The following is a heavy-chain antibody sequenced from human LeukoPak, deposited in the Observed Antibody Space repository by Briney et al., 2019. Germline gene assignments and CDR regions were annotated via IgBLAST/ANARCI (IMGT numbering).Heavy chain of an antibody. V-gene: IGHV4-59*01. D-gene: IGHD3-16*01. CDR1: GGSISSYY. J-gene: IGHJ6*03. CDR2: IYYSGST. CDR3: ARETSQKGAHYMDV. Sequence: KPSETLSLTCTASGGSISSYYWSWIRQPPGKGLEWIGYIYYSGSTNYNPSLKSRVTISVDTSKNQFSLKLSSVTAADTAVYYCARETSQKGAHYMDVWGKGTTVTVSS.